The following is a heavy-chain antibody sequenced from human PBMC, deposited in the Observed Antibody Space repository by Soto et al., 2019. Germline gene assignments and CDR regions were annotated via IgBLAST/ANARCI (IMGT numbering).Heavy chain of an antibody. Sequence: QVQLVQSGAEVKKPGSSVKVSCKASGGTFSSYAISWVRQAPGQGLEWMGGIIPIFVTANYAQKLQGRVTITEDKSTSTAYMELSSLRSEDTAVYYCARGEVVPAAIGGAFDYWGQGTLVTVSS. D-gene: IGHD2-2*01. V-gene: IGHV1-69*06. CDR1: GGTFSSYA. CDR3: ARGEVVPAAIGGAFDY. CDR2: IIPIFVTA. J-gene: IGHJ4*02.